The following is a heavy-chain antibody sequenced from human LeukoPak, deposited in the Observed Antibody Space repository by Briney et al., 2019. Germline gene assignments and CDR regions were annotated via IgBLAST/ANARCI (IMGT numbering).Heavy chain of an antibody. CDR3: VTDPSASQFL. CDR1: GFIFSSHV. J-gene: IGHJ4*02. D-gene: IGHD2-2*01. Sequence: PGGSLRLSCAASGFIFSSHVMSWVRQAPGKGLEWVSVIYADGSTLYADSVKGRFTISRDNSENTLYLQLNSLRAEDSAVYYCVTDPSASQFLWGQGTLVTVSS. CDR2: IYADGST. V-gene: IGHV3-53*01.